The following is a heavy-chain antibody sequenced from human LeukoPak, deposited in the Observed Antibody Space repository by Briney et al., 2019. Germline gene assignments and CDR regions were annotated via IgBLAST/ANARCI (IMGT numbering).Heavy chain of an antibody. CDR3: ARQGYSGSSTFDY. J-gene: IGHJ4*02. D-gene: IGHD6-19*01. CDR2: IYHTGTT. CDR1: GGSIETYY. Sequence: PSETLSLTCIVSGGSIETYYWSWVRQPPGEGLEWIGYIYHTGTTNYKTSLKSRVTMSVDTSKNQISLRLSSATAADTAVYYCARQGYSGSSTFDYWGQGTLVTVSS. V-gene: IGHV4-59*08.